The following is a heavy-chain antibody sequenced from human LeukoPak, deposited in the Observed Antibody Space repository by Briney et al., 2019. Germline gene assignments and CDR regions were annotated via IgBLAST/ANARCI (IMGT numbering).Heavy chain of an antibody. CDR3: VRSDWFDP. J-gene: IGHJ5*02. V-gene: IGHV3-74*01. CDR1: GFSLSGYW. CDR2: IKSDGSST. Sequence: GGSLRLSCAASGFSLSGYWMHWVRQSPGKGLVWVSRIKSDGSSTSYADSVKGRFNISRDNAKNTLYLQMNSLRVEDTAVYHCVRSDWFDPWGQGTLVTVSS.